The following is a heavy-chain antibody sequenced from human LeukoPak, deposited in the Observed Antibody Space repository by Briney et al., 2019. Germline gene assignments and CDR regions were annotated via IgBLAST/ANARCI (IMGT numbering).Heavy chain of an antibody. D-gene: IGHD1-26*01. J-gene: IGHJ4*02. CDR2: ITYDGDNT. Sequence: GGSLRLSCAASGFTFSNYAMSWVRQPPGKGLEWVSVITYDGDNTYYADSVKGRFTISRDNSKNTLYLQMNSLRAEDTAVYYCAKDKYSGSYGPLDYWGQGTLVTVSS. CDR1: GFTFSNYA. CDR3: AKDKYSGSYGPLDY. V-gene: IGHV3-30*18.